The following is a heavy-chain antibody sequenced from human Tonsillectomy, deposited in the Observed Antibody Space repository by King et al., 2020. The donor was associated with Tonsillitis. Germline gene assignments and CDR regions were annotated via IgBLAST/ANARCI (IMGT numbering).Heavy chain of an antibody. CDR1: GGPISSGGYS. Sequence: LQLQESGSGLVKPSQTLSLTCAVSGGPISSGGYSWSWIRQPPGKCLEWIGYIYHSGSTYYNPTLKSRVTISVHRSKNQFSLKLSSVTAADTAVYYCARDIRRIYCSSTSCGMDVSGQGTTVTVSS. J-gene: IGHJ6*02. CDR2: IYHSGST. D-gene: IGHD2-2*01. V-gene: IGHV4-30-2*01. CDR3: ARDIRRIYCSSTSCGMDV.